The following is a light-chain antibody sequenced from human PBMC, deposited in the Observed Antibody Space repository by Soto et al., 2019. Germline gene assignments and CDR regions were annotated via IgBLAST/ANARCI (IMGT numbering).Light chain of an antibody. CDR2: GAS. Sequence: EVVMTQSPAILSVSPGERATLSCRASQSVGINVAWYQQKPGQAPRLLIYGASTRAAGISDRFSGSGSGTDFTLTISSLQSEDFALYYCQQYTGPPTTFGQGTRLEIK. CDR1: QSVGIN. J-gene: IGKJ5*01. V-gene: IGKV3D-15*01. CDR3: QQYTGPPTT.